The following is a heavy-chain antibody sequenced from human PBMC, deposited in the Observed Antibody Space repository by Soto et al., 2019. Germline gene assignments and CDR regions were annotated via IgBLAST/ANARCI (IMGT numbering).Heavy chain of an antibody. Sequence: QLQLQESGPGLVKPSETLSLTCTVSGGSISTSVHYWAWIRQSRGKGLEWMGTIYNNGDTYYNSSLKGQISMFVDTPKNVFSLRLTSVTALDTAVSYCARLQRPGTFDYWGLGALVTVSS. D-gene: IGHD1-1*01. CDR3: ARLQRPGTFDY. V-gene: IGHV4-39*01. CDR1: GGSISTSVHY. J-gene: IGHJ4*02. CDR2: IYNNGDT.